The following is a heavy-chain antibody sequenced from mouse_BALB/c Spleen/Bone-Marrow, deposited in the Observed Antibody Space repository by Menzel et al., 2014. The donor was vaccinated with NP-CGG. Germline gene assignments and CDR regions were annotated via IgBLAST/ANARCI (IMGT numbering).Heavy chain of an antibody. D-gene: IGHD4-1*01. V-gene: IGHV3-6*02. Sequence: EVQLVESGPGLVKPSQSLSLTCSVTGYSITSGYYWNWIRQFPGNKLEWMGYINYDGSNKYNPSLKNRISITRDTSKNQFFLKLNSVTTEDTATYYCARALWDYFDYWGQGTTLTVSS. CDR1: GYSITSGYY. CDR3: ARALWDYFDY. CDR2: INYDGSN. J-gene: IGHJ2*01.